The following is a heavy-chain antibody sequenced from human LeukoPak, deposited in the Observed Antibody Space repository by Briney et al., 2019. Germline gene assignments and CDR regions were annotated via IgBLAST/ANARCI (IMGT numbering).Heavy chain of an antibody. J-gene: IGHJ4*02. CDR2: IKEDGSAK. D-gene: IGHD1-14*01. Sequence: GRSLRLSCAASGFSFKSAWMTWIRQPPGKGLEWVANIKEDGSAKNYIDSVKGRFTISRDNTRNSLYLQLSSLRAEDTAVYYCARDFAYNTFDYWGQGTLVTVSS. CDR3: ARDFAYNTFDY. V-gene: IGHV3-7*01. CDR1: GFSFKSAW.